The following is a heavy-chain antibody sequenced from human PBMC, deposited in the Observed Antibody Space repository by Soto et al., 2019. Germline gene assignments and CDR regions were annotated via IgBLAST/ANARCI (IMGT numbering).Heavy chain of an antibody. CDR1: GFTFSSYW. Sequence: LRLSCAASGFTFSSYWMHWVRQAPGKGLVWVSRINSDGSSTSYADSVKGRFTISRDNAKNTLYLQMNSLRAEDTAVYYCARASSSGWYWEIDYWGQGTLVTVSS. J-gene: IGHJ4*02. CDR2: INSDGSST. CDR3: ARASSSGWYWEIDY. D-gene: IGHD6-19*01. V-gene: IGHV3-74*01.